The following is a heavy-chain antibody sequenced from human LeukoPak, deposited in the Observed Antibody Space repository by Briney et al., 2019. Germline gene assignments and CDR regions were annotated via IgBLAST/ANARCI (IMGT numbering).Heavy chain of an antibody. Sequence: PSETLSLTCAVYGGSFSGYYWSWIRQPPGKGLEWIGEINHSGSTNYNPSLKSRVTISVDTSKNQFSLKLSSVTAADTAVYYCASGSGRNGVLPIWGQGTMVTVSS. V-gene: IGHV4-34*01. CDR2: INHSGST. CDR3: ASGSGRNGVLPI. CDR1: GGSFSGYY. D-gene: IGHD6-19*01. J-gene: IGHJ3*02.